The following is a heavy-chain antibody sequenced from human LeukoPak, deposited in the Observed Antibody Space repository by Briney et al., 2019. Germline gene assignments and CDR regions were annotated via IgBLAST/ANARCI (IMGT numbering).Heavy chain of an antibody. CDR2: IWYDGSSK. D-gene: IGHD3-10*01. CDR1: GFTFSSYG. V-gene: IGHV3-33*01. J-gene: IGHJ4*02. CDR3: ARDRGTYYYGSGSSLDY. Sequence: PGRSLRLSCAASGFTFSSYGMHWVRQAPGKGLEWVAVIWYDGSSKYYADSVKGRFTISRDNSKNTLYLQMNSLRAEDTAVYYCARDRGTYYYGSGSSLDYWGQGTLVTVSS.